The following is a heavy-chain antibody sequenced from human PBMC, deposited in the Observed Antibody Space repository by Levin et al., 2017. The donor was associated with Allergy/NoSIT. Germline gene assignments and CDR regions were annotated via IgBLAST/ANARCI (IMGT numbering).Heavy chain of an antibody. V-gene: IGHV4-59*01. J-gene: IGHJ3*02. Sequence: SETLSLTCTVSGGSISSYYWSWIRQPPGKGLEWIGYIYYSGSTNYNPSLKSRVTISVDTSKNQFSLKLSSVTAADTAVYYCARGITGTDDAFDIWGQGTMVTVSS. CDR2: IYYSGST. CDR1: GGSISSYY. D-gene: IGHD1-20*01. CDR3: ARGITGTDDAFDI.